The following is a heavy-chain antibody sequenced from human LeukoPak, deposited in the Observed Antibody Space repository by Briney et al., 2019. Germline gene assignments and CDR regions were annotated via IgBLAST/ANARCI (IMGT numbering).Heavy chain of an antibody. V-gene: IGHV3-23*01. J-gene: IGHJ4*02. Sequence: GGSLRLSWAASGFTFSSHAMIWVRQAPGQGLEWVSTISGHGDTTYDADSVKGRFTISRDNSKNTMFLQMSSLRAEDTAIYYCAKAIDSRGYWYERGADYWGQGTLVTVSS. D-gene: IGHD3-22*01. CDR1: GFTFSSHA. CDR2: ISGHGDTT. CDR3: AKAIDSRGYWYERGADY.